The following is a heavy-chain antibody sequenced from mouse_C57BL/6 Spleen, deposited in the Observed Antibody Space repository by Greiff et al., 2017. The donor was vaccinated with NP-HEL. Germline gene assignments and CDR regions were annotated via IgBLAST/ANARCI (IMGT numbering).Heavy chain of an antibody. J-gene: IGHJ4*01. CDR3: ARSVSHSNYAMEY. D-gene: IGHD2-5*01. CDR2: INPGSGGT. V-gene: IGHV1-54*01. CDR1: GYAFTNYL. Sequence: VQLQQSGAELVRPGTSVTVSCKASGYAFTNYLIEWVKQRPGPGLEWIGVINPGSGGTNYNEKFKGKATLTADKSSSTAYMQLSSLTSEDTAVYFCARSVSHSNYAMEYWGQGTSVTGSS.